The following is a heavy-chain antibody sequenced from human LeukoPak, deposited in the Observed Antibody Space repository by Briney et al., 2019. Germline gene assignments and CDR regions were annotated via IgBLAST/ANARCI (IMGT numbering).Heavy chain of an antibody. CDR2: IKEDGRET. V-gene: IGHV3-7*04. Sequence: RRSLRLSCAASGFTFTDAWMSWVRQAPGSGLEWVATIKEDGRETTYGDSVRGRFTLSRDNAKNSLYLQMSSLRAEDTAVYYCARAWVWGQGILVTVSS. J-gene: IGHJ1*01. CDR1: GFTFTDAW. CDR3: ARAWV.